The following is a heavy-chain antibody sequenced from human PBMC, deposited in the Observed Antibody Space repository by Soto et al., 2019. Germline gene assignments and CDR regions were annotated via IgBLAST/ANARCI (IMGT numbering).Heavy chain of an antibody. CDR2: IYYSGST. J-gene: IGHJ5*02. Sequence: SETLSLTCTVSGGSISSYYWSWIRQPPGKGLEWIGYIYYSGSTNYNPSLKSRVTISVDTSKNQFSLKLSSVTAADTAVYYCARTYDSSGYYYVSWRQGTLVTVSS. CDR3: ARTYDSSGYYYVS. V-gene: IGHV4-59*08. CDR1: GGSISSYY. D-gene: IGHD3-22*01.